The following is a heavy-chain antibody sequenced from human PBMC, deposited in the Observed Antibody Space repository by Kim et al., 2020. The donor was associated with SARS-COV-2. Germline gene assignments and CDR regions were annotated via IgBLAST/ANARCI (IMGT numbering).Heavy chain of an antibody. CDR1: GFTVSSNY. V-gene: IGHV3-53*01. D-gene: IGHD3-10*01. J-gene: IGHJ6*02. CDR2: IYSGGST. CDR3: ARDRVRFLWFGDYYYGMDV. Sequence: GGSLRLSCAASGFTVSSNYMSWVRQAPGKGLEWVSVIYSGGSTYYADSVKGLFTISRDNSKNTLYLQMNSLRAEDTAVYYCARDRVRFLWFGDYYYGMDVWGQGTTVTVSS.